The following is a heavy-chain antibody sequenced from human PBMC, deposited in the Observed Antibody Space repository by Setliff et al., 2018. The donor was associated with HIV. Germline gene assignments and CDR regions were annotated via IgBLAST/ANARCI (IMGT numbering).Heavy chain of an antibody. V-gene: IGHV4-4*09. CDR3: ARRKLSKGGAFDY. CDR1: GDSIEDFY. D-gene: IGHD1-1*01. CDR2: IFSNVTT. Sequence: SETLSLTCTVSGDSIEDFYWSWIRQPPGQGLEWIGYIFSNVTTNYSPSLKSRVTMSIDRSKSQFLLNLTSVNASDTAIYYCARRKLSKGGAFDYWGQGALVTVSS. J-gene: IGHJ4*02.